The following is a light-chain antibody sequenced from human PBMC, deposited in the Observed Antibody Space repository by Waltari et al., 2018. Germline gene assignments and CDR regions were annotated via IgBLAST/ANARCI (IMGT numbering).Light chain of an antibody. CDR2: GAS. CDR1: QTVRTTY. V-gene: IGKV3-20*01. J-gene: IGKJ4*01. Sequence: EIVLTQSPGTLSLSPGERATLSCRASQTVRTTYLAWYQQKPGQAPTLLMYGASSRATCSPDRFSGSGSGTDFSLTISNLEPEDFAVYDCQQYEISPLTLGGGTKVEIK. CDR3: QQYEISPLT.